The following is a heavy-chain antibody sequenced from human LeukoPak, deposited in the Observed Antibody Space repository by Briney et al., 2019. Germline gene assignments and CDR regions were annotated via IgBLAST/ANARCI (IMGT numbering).Heavy chain of an antibody. Sequence: SETLSLTCTVSGDSMSSYHWSWIRQPPGKGLEWIGYIYYSGSTNYNPSLKSRVTMSVDTSKNQFSLKLNSVTAADTAVYYCARHSGDYNWFDRWGQGTLVAVSS. CDR1: GDSMSSYH. J-gene: IGHJ5*02. CDR2: IYYSGST. V-gene: IGHV4-59*08. D-gene: IGHD1-26*01. CDR3: ARHSGDYNWFDR.